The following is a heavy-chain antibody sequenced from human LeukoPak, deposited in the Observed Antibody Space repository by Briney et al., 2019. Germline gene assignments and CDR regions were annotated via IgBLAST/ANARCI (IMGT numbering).Heavy chain of an antibody. CDR1: GFNFSNHL. V-gene: IGHV3-30*09. CDR3: ARVGNSSGWHDAFGYFDS. J-gene: IGHJ4*02. Sequence: AGSLRLSCAASGFNFSNHLLHWVRQAPGKGLEWVAVSSFDGRNKYYADSVKGRFVISGDNSKNTVYLQMNSVRTEDTAAYYCARVGNSSGWHDAFGYFDSWGQGLLVTVSS. D-gene: IGHD6-19*01. CDR2: SSFDGRNK.